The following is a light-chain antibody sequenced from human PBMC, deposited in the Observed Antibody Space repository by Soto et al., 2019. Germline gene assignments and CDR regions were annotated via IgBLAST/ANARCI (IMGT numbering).Light chain of an antibody. V-gene: IGKV1-39*01. CDR2: AAS. Sequence: DIQMTQSPSSLSASVGDRVTITCRASESISIYLNWYQQKPGKVPNLLIYAASSLQSGVPSRFSGSGSGTDFTLTISSLQPEDFATYYCQQSYRTPTFGQGTKVDIK. CDR1: ESISIY. CDR3: QQSYRTPT. J-gene: IGKJ1*01.